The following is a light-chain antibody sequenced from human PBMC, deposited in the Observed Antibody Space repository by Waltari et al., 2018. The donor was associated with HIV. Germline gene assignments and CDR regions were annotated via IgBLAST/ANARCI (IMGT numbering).Light chain of an antibody. CDR3: MQGLQIPLT. CDR2: LAY. CDR1: QSLLHSSGYNF. V-gene: IGKV2-28*01. Sequence: IVMTQSPLSLSVPPGEPASISCTSNQSLLHSSGYNFLDWYMQKPGQSPQVLIYLAYNRASGVPARFSGSGSATDFTLKISRVEAEDVGFYYCMQGLQIPLTFGGGTKVEIK. J-gene: IGKJ4*01.